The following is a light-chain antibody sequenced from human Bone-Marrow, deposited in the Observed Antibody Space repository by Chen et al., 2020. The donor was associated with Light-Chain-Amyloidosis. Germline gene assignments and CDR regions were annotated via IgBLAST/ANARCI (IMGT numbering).Light chain of an antibody. CDR2: GAS. V-gene: IGKV3-15*01. J-gene: IGKJ4*01. CDR1: QNVFIN. CDR3: QQYNQWPPLT. Sequence: EIDLTQSPATLSVSPGEGATLSCRASQNVFINLAWYQQKPGQAPRLLIYGASMRAIGVPARFSGGGSGTEFTLTISSLQPEESAVYYCQQYNQWPPLTFGGGTKVEI.